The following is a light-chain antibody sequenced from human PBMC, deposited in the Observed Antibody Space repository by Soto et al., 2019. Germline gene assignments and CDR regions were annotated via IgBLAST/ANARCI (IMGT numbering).Light chain of an antibody. CDR3: CLYLGGTSV. CDR1: SNDVGGYKY. J-gene: IGLJ7*01. V-gene: IGLV2-14*01. Sequence: QSVLTQPASVSGAPGQSITISCTGTSNDVGGYKYVSWYQQYPGKAPALLIYEDDKRPSGVSNRFSGSKSDSTASLTISGLQAEDEADYYCCLYLGGTSVFGGGTQLTVL. CDR2: EDD.